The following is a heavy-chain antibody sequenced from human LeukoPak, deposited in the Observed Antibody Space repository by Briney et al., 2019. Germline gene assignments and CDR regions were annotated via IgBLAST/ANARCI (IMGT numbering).Heavy chain of an antibody. CDR1: GGSISSGSYY. CDR3: ARESWGGDYDFWSGYYSFFDY. CDR2: IYTSGST. J-gene: IGHJ4*02. Sequence: SETLSLTCTVSGGSISSGSYYWSWIRQPAGKGLEWIGRIYTSGSTKYNPSLKSRVTISVDTSKNQFSLKLSSVTAADTAVYYCARESWGGDYDFWSGYYSFFDYWGQGTLVTVSS. D-gene: IGHD3-3*01. V-gene: IGHV4-61*02.